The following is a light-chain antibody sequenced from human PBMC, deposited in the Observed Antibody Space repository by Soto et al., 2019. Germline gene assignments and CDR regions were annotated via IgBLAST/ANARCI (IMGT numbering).Light chain of an antibody. Sequence: DMVMTQSPATLSVSPGERATLSCRASQSISSDYLVWYQQKPGQAPRLLIYGASSRATGIPDRFSGSGSGTDFTLTINRLEPEDFAVYYCQHYGNSPPSVTFGPGTKVDIK. V-gene: IGKV3-20*01. J-gene: IGKJ3*01. CDR3: QHYGNSPPSVT. CDR2: GAS. CDR1: QSISSDY.